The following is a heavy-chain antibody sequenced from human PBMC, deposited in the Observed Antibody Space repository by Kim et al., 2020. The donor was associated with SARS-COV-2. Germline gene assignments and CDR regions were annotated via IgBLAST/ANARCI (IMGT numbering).Heavy chain of an antibody. J-gene: IGHJ4*02. CDR1: GFTFSSDG. V-gene: IGHV3-23*01. CDR3: AKVLGGRYIDY. Sequence: GGSLRLSCAASGFTFSSDGLSWVRQAPGKGLEWVSVISGSGVSTNYADSVKGRFTISRDNSKNILYLQMNSLRAEDTAVYYCAKVLGGRYIDYWGQGTLVTVSS. D-gene: IGHD1-26*01. CDR2: ISGSGVST.